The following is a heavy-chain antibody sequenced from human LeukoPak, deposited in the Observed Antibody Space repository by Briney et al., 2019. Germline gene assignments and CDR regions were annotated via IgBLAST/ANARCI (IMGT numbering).Heavy chain of an antibody. CDR1: GFTFSSYT. Sequence: GGSLRLSCAASGFTFSSYTFNWVRQAPGKGLEWVASITSTSTYIYYADSVQGRFAVSRDNAKNSLYLQMNSLRAEDTAVFYCVRRGPNNSGLDYWGQGTLVTVSS. D-gene: IGHD5-12*01. J-gene: IGHJ4*02. CDR2: ITSTSTYI. V-gene: IGHV3-21*01. CDR3: VRRGPNNSGLDY.